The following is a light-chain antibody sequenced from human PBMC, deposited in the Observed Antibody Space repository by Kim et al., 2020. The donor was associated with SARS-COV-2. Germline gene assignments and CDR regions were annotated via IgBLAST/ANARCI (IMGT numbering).Light chain of an antibody. J-gene: IGKJ1*01. V-gene: IGKV3-20*01. CDR3: QQYGSSPWT. CDR1: QSVSSSY. CDR2: GAS. Sequence: SPGEIATLSCRASQSVSSSYLAWYQQKPGQAPRLLIYGASSRATGIPDRFSGSGSGTDFTLTISRLEPEDFAVYYCQQYGSSPWTFGQGTKVEIK.